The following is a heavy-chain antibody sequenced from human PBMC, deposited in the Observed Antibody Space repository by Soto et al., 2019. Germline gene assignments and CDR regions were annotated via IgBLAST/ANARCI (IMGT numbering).Heavy chain of an antibody. J-gene: IGHJ6*02. Sequence: GGSLRLSCAASGLDFSSEVMCWVRQAPGKGLEWVSSISGSGRTICDADSMRGRFAISRDNSKNSLYLQLNNLRVDDTAVYYCAKVGPSYYYGMDVWGQGTTVTVSS. D-gene: IGHD1-26*01. CDR2: ISGSGRTI. V-gene: IGHV3-23*01. CDR1: GLDFSSEV. CDR3: AKVGPSYYYGMDV.